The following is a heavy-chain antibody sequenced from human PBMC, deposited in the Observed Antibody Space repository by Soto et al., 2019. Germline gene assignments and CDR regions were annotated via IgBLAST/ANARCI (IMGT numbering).Heavy chain of an antibody. CDR1: GFTFSDYH. V-gene: IGHV3-11*01. CDR3: AREGYNSGAFDS. CDR2: ISSSGSTI. D-gene: IGHD5-12*01. Sequence: XESLSLSCAASGFTFSDYHMSWIRQAPGKGLEWVSYISSSGSTIYYADSVKGRFTISRDNAKNSLYLQMNSLRAEDTAVYYCAREGYNSGAFDSWGQGTLVTVSS. J-gene: IGHJ4*02.